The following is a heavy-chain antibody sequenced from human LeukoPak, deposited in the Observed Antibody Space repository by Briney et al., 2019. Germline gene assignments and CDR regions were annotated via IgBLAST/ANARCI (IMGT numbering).Heavy chain of an antibody. D-gene: IGHD3-22*01. CDR2: IYHSGST. J-gene: IGHJ4*02. V-gene: IGHV4-38-2*02. CDR3: ARDRGWVPYDSTNRLDY. CDR1: GYSISSGYY. Sequence: PSETLSLTCTVSGYSISSGYYWGWIRQPPGKGLEWIGSIYHSGSTYYNPSLKSRVTMSVDTSKNQFSLKLSSVTAADTAVYYCARDRGWVPYDSTNRLDYWGQGTLVTVSS.